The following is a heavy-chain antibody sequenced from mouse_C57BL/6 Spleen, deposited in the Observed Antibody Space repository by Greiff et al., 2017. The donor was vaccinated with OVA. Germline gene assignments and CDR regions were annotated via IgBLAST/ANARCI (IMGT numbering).Heavy chain of an antibody. J-gene: IGHJ4*01. V-gene: IGHV5-6*01. Sequence: EVQLVESGGDLVKPGGSLKLSCAASGFTFSSYGMSWVRQTPDKRLEWVATISSGGSYTYYPDSVKGRFTISRDNAKNTLYLQMSSLKSEDTAMYYGARRLYGSSLYYAMDYWGQGTSVTVSS. CDR2: ISSGGSYT. CDR1: GFTFSSYG. D-gene: IGHD1-1*01. CDR3: ARRLYGSSLYYAMDY.